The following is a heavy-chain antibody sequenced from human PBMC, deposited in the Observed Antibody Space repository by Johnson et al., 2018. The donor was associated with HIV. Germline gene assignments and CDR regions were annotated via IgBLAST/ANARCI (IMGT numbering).Heavy chain of an antibody. CDR3: ARVPRIEQQLVHAFDI. D-gene: IGHD6-13*01. Sequence: VQLVESGGGLVQPGGSLRLSCAASGCTFSTYDMHWVRQRTGKGLEWVSGIGTAGDTYYPASVKGRFTISRDNSKNSLYLQMNSLRTEDTAVYYCARVPRIEQQLVHAFDIWGQGTMVTVSS. CDR1: GCTFSTYD. CDR2: IGTAGDT. J-gene: IGHJ3*02. V-gene: IGHV3-13*01.